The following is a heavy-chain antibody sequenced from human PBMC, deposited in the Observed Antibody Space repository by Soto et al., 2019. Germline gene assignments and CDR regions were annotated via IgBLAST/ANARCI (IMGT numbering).Heavy chain of an antibody. CDR2: INQDGSGT. J-gene: IGHJ4*02. CDR1: EFTFISSF. V-gene: IGHV3-7*03. D-gene: IGHD6-19*01. CDR3: ARYFRGSGRYFLDH. Sequence: GGSLRLSCIASEFTFISSFMGWVRQAPGKGLEWVANINQDGSGTYYVDSVKGRFTISRDNAKNSLYLQMNRLRAEDTAVYYCARYFRGSGRYFLDHWDQGTLVTVSS.